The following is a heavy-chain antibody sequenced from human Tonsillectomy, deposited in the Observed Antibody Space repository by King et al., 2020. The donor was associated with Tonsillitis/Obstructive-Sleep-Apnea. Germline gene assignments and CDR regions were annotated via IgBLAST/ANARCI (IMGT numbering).Heavy chain of an antibody. D-gene: IGHD6-13*01. V-gene: IGHV3-9*01. CDR2: ISWNSGSI. J-gene: IGHJ6*03. CDR3: ARLSSSWSRDYYYYYMDV. CDR1: GFTFDDYA. Sequence: VQLVESGGGLVQPGRSLRLSCAASGFTFDDYAMHWVRQAPGKGLEWVSGISWNSGSIGYADSVKGRFTISRDNAKNSLYLQMNSLRAEDTALYYCARLSSSWSRDYYYYYMDVWGKGTTVTVSS.